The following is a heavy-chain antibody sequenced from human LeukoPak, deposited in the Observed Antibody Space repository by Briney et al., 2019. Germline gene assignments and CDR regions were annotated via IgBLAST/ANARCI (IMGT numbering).Heavy chain of an antibody. CDR2: ISGSGGST. V-gene: IGHV3-23*01. J-gene: IGHJ4*02. CDR1: GFTFSSYG. D-gene: IGHD6-19*01. CDR3: ARSPIAVAETFDY. Sequence: GGSLRLSCAASGFTFSSYGMRWVRQAPGKGLEWVSAISGSGGSTYYADSVKGRFTISRDNSKNTLYLQMNSLRAEDTAVYYCARSPIAVAETFDYWGQGTLVTVSS.